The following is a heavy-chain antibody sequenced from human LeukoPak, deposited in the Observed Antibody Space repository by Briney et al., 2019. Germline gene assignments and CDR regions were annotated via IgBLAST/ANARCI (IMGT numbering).Heavy chain of an antibody. D-gene: IGHD3-22*01. Sequence: SETLSLTCTVSGGSISRSSYYWGWIRQPPGKGLEWIGSMYYSGSTFYSPSLKSRVTILVDTSKNQFSLKLSSVTAADTAVYYCARGYDSSGYYDYYYYMDVWGKGTTVTVSS. CDR2: MYYSGST. CDR1: GGSISRSSYY. J-gene: IGHJ6*03. V-gene: IGHV4-39*07. CDR3: ARGYDSSGYYDYYYYMDV.